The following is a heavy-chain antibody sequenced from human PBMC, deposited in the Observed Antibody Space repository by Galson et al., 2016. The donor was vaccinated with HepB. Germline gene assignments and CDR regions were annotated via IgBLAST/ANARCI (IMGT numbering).Heavy chain of an antibody. Sequence: SLRLSCAASGFTFSSYAMSWVRQAPGKGLEWVSVISGRGGGTYYADSVKGRFTISRDNSKNTLYLQMNSLRAEDTAVYYRAKEPRDYFMAKYGMDVWGQGTTVSVSS. CDR2: ISGRGGGT. CDR1: GFTFSSYA. J-gene: IGHJ6*02. CDR3: AKEPRDYFMAKYGMDV. V-gene: IGHV3-23*01. D-gene: IGHD5-12*01.